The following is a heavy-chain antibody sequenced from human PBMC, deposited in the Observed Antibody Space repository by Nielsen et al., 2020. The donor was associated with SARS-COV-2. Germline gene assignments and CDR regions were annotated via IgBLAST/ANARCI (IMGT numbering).Heavy chain of an antibody. Sequence: GGSLRLSCAASGFTFSSYGMHWVRQAPGKGLEWVAVISYDGSNKYYADSVKGRFTISRDNSKNTLYLQMNSLRAEDTAVYYCAKDHRGYSYDGGYYYYGMDVWRQGTTVTVSS. CDR2: ISYDGSNK. D-gene: IGHD5-18*01. CDR3: AKDHRGYSYDGGYYYYGMDV. CDR1: GFTFSSYG. V-gene: IGHV3-30*18. J-gene: IGHJ6*02.